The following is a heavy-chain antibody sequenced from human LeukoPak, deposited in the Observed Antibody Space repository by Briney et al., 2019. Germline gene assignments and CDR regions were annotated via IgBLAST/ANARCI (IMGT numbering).Heavy chain of an antibody. Sequence: GGSLRLSCAASGFTFSSYGMHWVRQAPGKGLEWVAVISYGGSNKYYADSVKGRFTISRDNSKNTLYLQLNSLTAEDTAVYYCARVAVIYQYYMDVWGRGTTVTVSS. J-gene: IGHJ6*03. D-gene: IGHD2-2*01. CDR3: ARVAVIYQYYMDV. CDR2: ISYGGSNK. CDR1: GFTFSSYG. V-gene: IGHV3-30*03.